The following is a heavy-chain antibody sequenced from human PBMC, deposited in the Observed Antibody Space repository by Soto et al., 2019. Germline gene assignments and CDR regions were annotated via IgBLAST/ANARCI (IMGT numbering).Heavy chain of an antibody. CDR3: ARSIDP. Sequence: QVQLQESGPGLVKPSQTLSLTCTVSGGSISSGGYYWSWIRQHPGKGLEWIGYIYYSGSTYYNPSLKGRVTIAVATSKNQFPLKLSSVPPADPPVYYCARSIDPWGQGTRAPSPQ. CDR2: IYYSGST. J-gene: IGHJ5*02. CDR1: GGSISSGGYY. V-gene: IGHV4-31*03.